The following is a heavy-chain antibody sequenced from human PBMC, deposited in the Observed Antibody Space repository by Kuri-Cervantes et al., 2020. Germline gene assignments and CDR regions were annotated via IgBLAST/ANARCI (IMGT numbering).Heavy chain of an antibody. Sequence: GESLKISCAASGFTFSTYTIHWVRQAPGKGLEYVSAITGDGSGTFYAGSVRGRFTISRDNSKNTLYLQMGGLRAEDMAVYYCARETSRALVDWGQGTLVPSPQ. J-gene: IGHJ4*02. V-gene: IGHV3-64*02. CDR3: ARETSRALVD. CDR2: ITGDGSGT. CDR1: GFTFSTYT.